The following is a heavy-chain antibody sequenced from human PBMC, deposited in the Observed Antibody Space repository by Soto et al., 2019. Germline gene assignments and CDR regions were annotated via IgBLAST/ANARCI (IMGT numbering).Heavy chain of an antibody. J-gene: IGHJ6*03. D-gene: IGHD3-3*01. CDR1: GGSISSYY. CDR2: IYYSGST. CDR3: ARAAKSYDFWSGYSPNYYYYYYMDV. V-gene: IGHV4-59*01. Sequence: LSLTCTVSGGSISSYYWSWIRQPPGKGLEWIGYIYYSGSTNYNPSLKSRVTISVDTSKNQFSLKLSSVTAADTAVYYCARAAKSYDFWSGYSPNYYYYYYMDVWGKGTTVTVSS.